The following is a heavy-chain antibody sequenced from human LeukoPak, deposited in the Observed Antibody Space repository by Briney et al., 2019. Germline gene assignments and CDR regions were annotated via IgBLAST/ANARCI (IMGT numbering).Heavy chain of an antibody. Sequence: GGSLRLSCAASGFTFSSYSMNWVRQAPGKGLEWVSSISSSSSYIYYADSVKGRFTISRDNSKNTQYLQMNSLRAEDTAVYYCAKVEYSSNIPQHWGQGTLVTVSS. J-gene: IGHJ1*01. CDR2: ISSSSSYI. CDR3: AKVEYSSNIPQH. CDR1: GFTFSSYS. V-gene: IGHV3-21*04. D-gene: IGHD6-6*01.